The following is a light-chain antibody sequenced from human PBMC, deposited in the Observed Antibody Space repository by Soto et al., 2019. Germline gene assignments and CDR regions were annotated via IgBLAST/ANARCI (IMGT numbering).Light chain of an antibody. CDR3: TAYTASSTPVV. V-gene: IGLV2-14*03. Sequence: QSALTQPASVSGSPGQSITISCSGTSSDVGGYNYVSWYQQHPGKAPKLMIYDVYNRPSGVSSRFSGSKSGNTASLTISGLQAEDEAEYYCTAYTASSTPVVFGGGTKLTVL. CDR1: SSDVGGYNY. J-gene: IGLJ2*01. CDR2: DVY.